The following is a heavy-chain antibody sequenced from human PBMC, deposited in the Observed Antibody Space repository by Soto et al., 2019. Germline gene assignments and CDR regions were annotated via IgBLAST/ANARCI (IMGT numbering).Heavy chain of an antibody. CDR2: IYYSGST. V-gene: IGHV4-31*03. Sequence: SETLSLTCTVSGGSISSGGYYWSLIRQHPGKGLEWIGYIYYSGSTYYNPSLKSRVTISVDTSKNQFSLNLNSVTAADTAVYYCASSHYDILTGFYPRYIDYWGQGTLVTSPQ. CDR1: GGSISSGGYY. CDR3: ASSHYDILTGFYPRYIDY. J-gene: IGHJ4*02. D-gene: IGHD3-9*01.